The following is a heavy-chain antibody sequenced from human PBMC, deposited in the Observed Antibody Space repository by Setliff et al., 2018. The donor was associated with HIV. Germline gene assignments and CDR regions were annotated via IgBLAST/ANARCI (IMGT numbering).Heavy chain of an antibody. CDR1: GGPFSDFY. V-gene: IGHV4-34*01. J-gene: IGHJ5*02. CDR3: ARGVARQVVIDRWFDP. D-gene: IGHD2-21*01. CDR2: ISYSGST. Sequence: PSETLSLTCAVFGGPFSDFYWSWIRQPPGKGLEWIGEISYSGSTVYNPSLKSRVTMSVDASKNLVSLNLNSVTAADTAIYYCARGVARQVVIDRWFDPWGQGTPVTVSS.